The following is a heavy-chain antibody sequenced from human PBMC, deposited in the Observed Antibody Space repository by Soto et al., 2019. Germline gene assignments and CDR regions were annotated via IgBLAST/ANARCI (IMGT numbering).Heavy chain of an antibody. CDR2: MNPNSGNT. D-gene: IGHD6-6*01. Sequence: QVQLVQSGAEVKKPGASVKVSCKASGYTFTSYDINWVRQATGQGLEWMGWMNPNSGNTGYAQKFQGRVTMTRNTSISTAYMELSSLRSEDTAVYYCAILYSSSSHKQKNWFDPWGQGTLVTISS. V-gene: IGHV1-8*01. CDR1: GYTFTSYD. CDR3: AILYSSSSHKQKNWFDP. J-gene: IGHJ5*02.